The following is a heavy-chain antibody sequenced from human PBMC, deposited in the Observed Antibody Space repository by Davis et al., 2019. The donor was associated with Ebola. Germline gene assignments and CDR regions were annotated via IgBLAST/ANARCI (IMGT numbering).Heavy chain of an antibody. J-gene: IGHJ4*02. Sequence: AASVKVSCKASGGTFSSYAISWVRQAPGQGLEWMGGIIPIFGTANYAQKLQGRVTMTTDTSTSTAYMELRSLRFDDTAVYYCASGTYYYDGSGFNFEYWGQGTPVTVSS. CDR3: ASGTYYYDGSGFNFEY. V-gene: IGHV1-69*05. CDR2: IIPIFGTA. D-gene: IGHD3-22*01. CDR1: GGTFSSYA.